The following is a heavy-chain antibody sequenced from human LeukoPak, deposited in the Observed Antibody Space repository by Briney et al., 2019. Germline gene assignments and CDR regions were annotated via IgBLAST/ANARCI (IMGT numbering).Heavy chain of an antibody. J-gene: IGHJ6*02. CDR1: GYTFTGYY. CDR2: INPNSGGT. CDR3: ARGRNGEYYYYGMDV. Sequence: ASVKVSCKASGYTFTGYYMHWVRQAPGQGLEWMGWINPNSGGTNYAQKFQGRVTMTRDTSTSTVYMELSSLRSEDTAVYYCARGRNGEYYYYGMDVWGQGTTVTVSS. V-gene: IGHV1-2*02. D-gene: IGHD1-14*01.